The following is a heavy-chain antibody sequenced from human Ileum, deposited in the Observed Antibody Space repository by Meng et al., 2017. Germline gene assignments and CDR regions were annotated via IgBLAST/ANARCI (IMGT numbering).Heavy chain of an antibody. CDR1: GFNLDDYE. J-gene: IGHJ6*02. Sequence: GESLKISCAAPGFNLDDYELHWVRQAPGKGLEWVSSISWNSGIIAYGDSVKGRFTISRDNAKNSLSLQMNSLRAEDTALYYCARDSNIERQGKYSNYGLDVWGQGTTVTVSS. CDR3: ARDSNIERQGKYSNYGLDV. D-gene: IGHD2/OR15-2a*01. CDR2: ISWNSGII. V-gene: IGHV3-9*01.